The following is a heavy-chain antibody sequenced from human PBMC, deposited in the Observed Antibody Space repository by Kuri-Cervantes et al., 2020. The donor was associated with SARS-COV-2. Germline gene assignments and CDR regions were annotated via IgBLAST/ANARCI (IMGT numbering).Heavy chain of an antibody. D-gene: IGHD4-17*01. J-gene: IGHJ4*02. Sequence: GGSLRLSCAASGFTFSGHWIHWVRQAPGKGLEWVSAISGSGGSTYYADSVKGRFTISRDNSKNTLYLQMNSLRAEDTAVYYCAKGQVRYGDFDMWGQGTLVTVSS. CDR2: ISGSGGST. V-gene: IGHV3-23*01. CDR1: GFTFSGHW. CDR3: AKGQVRYGDFDM.